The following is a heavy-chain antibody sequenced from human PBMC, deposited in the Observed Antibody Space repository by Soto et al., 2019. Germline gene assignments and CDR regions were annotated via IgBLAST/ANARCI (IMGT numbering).Heavy chain of an antibody. D-gene: IGHD3-10*01. CDR3: AKTLLWFGEVEGRVDY. V-gene: IGHV3-23*01. J-gene: IGHJ4*02. CDR2: ISGSGGST. Sequence: EVQLLESGGGLVQPGGSLRLSCAASGFTFSSDAMSWVRQAPGKGLEWVSAISGSGGSTYYADSVKGRFTISRDNSKTTLYLQMNSLRAEDTAVYYCAKTLLWFGEVEGRVDYWGQGTLVTVS. CDR1: GFTFSSDA.